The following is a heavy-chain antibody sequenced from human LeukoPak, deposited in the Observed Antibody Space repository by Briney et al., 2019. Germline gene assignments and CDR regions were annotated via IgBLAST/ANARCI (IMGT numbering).Heavy chain of an antibody. CDR3: ARYITGSHYRGVY. V-gene: IGHV3-48*01. J-gene: IGHJ4*02. D-gene: IGHD1-26*01. CDR2: ISSSSSTI. Sequence: GGSLRLSCAASGFTFNTYNMIWLRQAPGKGLEWLSYISSSSSTILYADSVKGRFTISRDNAKNSVYLQMNSLRAEDTAVCYCARYITGSHYRGVYWGQGTLVTVSS. CDR1: GFTFNTYN.